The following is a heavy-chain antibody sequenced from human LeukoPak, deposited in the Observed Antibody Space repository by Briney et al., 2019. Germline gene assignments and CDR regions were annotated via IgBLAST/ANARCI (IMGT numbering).Heavy chain of an antibody. D-gene: IGHD3-9*01. CDR1: GLSVSSNF. Sequence: GGSLRLSCAATGLSVSSNFMSWVRQAPGKGLEWVSVIYGGGSTYYADSVKGRFTISRDNSKNTLYLQMNSLRAEDTAVYYCARDLDYDIFPIGGMDVWGQGTTVTVSS. V-gene: IGHV3-66*01. J-gene: IGHJ6*02. CDR2: IYGGGST. CDR3: ARDLDYDIFPIGGMDV.